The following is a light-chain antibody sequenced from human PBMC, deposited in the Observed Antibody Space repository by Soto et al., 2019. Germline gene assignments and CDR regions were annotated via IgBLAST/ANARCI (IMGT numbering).Light chain of an antibody. CDR2: DAS. J-gene: IGKJ4*01. Sequence: IVMTQSPATLSVSPGERATLSCRASHNIRRSLAWYQQKPGQAPRLLIYDASSRATGIPDRFSGGGSGTDFTLTISSLEPEDFAVYYCQQRSNWPLTFGGGTKVDIK. V-gene: IGKV3-11*01. CDR1: HNIRRS. CDR3: QQRSNWPLT.